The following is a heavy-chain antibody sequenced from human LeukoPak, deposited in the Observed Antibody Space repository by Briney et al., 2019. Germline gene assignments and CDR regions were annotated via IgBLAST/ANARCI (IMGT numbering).Heavy chain of an antibody. D-gene: IGHD2-15*01. CDR2: ISYDGSNK. J-gene: IGHJ6*03. Sequence: GGSLRLSCAASGFSFSDAWMSWVRQIPGKGLEWVAVISYDGSNKYYADSVKGRFTISRDNSRNTLYLQMSSLRAEDTAVYNCARDLTTWWWLLPYYCYYYYMDVWGKGTTVTVCS. CDR1: GFSFSDAW. CDR3: ARDLTTWWWLLPYYCYYYYMDV. V-gene: IGHV3-30*03.